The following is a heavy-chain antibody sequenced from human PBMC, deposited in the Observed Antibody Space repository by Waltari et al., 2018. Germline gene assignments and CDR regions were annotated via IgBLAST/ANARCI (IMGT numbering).Heavy chain of an antibody. Sequence: EVQLVESGGGLVQPGGSLRLSCAHSDFLFSNSEMNWVRQTPGKGLEWISYISSSGGTIYYAASVEGRFTISRDNAKKSLYLQMNSLRAEDTAVYYCAREQEIIVGGMDVWGQGTAVTVSS. CDR3: AREQEIIVGGMDV. V-gene: IGHV3-48*03. CDR1: DFLFSNSE. D-gene: IGHD3-22*01. CDR2: ISSSGGTI. J-gene: IGHJ6*02.